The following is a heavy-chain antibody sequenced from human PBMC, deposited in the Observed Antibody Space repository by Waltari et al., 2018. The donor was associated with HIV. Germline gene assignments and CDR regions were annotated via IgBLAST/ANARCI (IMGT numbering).Heavy chain of an antibody. Sequence: VQLVESGGGVVQPGRSLRLSCAASGSTFSRFGLHWVRQAPGSGLEWVAGIWYDGGDKFHAESVKGRFIISRDNSRNIVFLQMNSLRAEDTALYYCARDKAPYSTSSAVDYWGQGTLVTVSS. CDR3: ARDKAPYSTSSAVDY. J-gene: IGHJ4*02. CDR1: GSTFSRFG. CDR2: IWYDGGDK. V-gene: IGHV3-33*01. D-gene: IGHD4-4*01.